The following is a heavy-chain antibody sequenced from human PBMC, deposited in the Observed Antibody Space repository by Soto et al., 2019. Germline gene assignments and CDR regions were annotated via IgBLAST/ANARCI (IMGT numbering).Heavy chain of an antibody. J-gene: IGHJ6*02. D-gene: IGHD6-13*01. V-gene: IGHV4-39*01. CDR1: GGSISSSSYY. CDR3: ARIVWAAGNYGMDV. Sequence: PSETLSLTCTVSGGSISSSSYYWGWIRQPPGKGLEWIGSIYYSGSTYYNPSLKGRVTISVDTSKNQFSLKLSSVTAADTAVYYCARIVWAAGNYGMDVWGQGTTVTVSS. CDR2: IYYSGST.